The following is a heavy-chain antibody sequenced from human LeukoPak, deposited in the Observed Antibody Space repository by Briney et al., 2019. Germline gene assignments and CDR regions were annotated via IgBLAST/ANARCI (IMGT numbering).Heavy chain of an antibody. V-gene: IGHV4-34*01. CDR1: GGSFSGYY. CDR2: INHSGST. D-gene: IGHD6-19*01. Sequence: TSETLSLTCAVHGGSFSGYYWSWIRQPPGKGLEWIGEINHSGSTNYNPSLKSRVTTSVDTSKNQFSLKLPSVTAAATAVYYCASPGDFSRGWYRFDYCGQGTLATVSS. J-gene: IGHJ4*02. CDR3: ASPGDFSRGWYRFDY.